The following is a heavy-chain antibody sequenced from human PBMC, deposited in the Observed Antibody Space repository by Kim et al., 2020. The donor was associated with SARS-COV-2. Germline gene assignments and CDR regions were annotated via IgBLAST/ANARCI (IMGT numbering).Heavy chain of an antibody. J-gene: IGHJ4*02. CDR2: IRNKANSHTT. CDR3: VRSCGSVNCDAEQFEN. V-gene: IGHV3-72*01. D-gene: IGHD2-21*01. Sequence: GGSLRLSCAASGFTFSDYYMDWVRQAPGKGLEWVGRIRNKANSHTTEYAASVKGRFTISRDDSKNSLYLQMNCLKSEDTAVYYCVRSCGSVNCDAEQFENWGQGTLFTVSS. CDR1: GFTFSDYY.